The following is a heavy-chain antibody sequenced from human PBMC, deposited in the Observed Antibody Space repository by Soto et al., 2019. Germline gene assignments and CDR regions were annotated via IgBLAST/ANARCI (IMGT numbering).Heavy chain of an antibody. CDR1: GFTFSNAW. V-gene: IGHV3-15*01. CDR2: IKSKTDGGTT. Sequence: GGSLRLSCAASGFTFSNAWMSWVRQAPGKGLEWVGRIKSKTDGGTTDYAAPVKGRFTISRDDSKNTLYLQMNSLQSDDTAVYYCTTDRRRGYDPQFDFWGQGTLVTVSS. D-gene: IGHD5-12*01. J-gene: IGHJ4*02. CDR3: TTDRRRGYDPQFDF.